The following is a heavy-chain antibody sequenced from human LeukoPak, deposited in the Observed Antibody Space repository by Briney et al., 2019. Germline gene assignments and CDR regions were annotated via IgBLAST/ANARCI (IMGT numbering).Heavy chain of an antibody. V-gene: IGHV1-69*13. J-gene: IGHJ3*02. CDR1: GGTFSSYA. CDR3: AGGDSGSYPSYDAFDI. D-gene: IGHD1-26*01. Sequence: ASVKVSCKASGGTFSSYAISWVRQAPGQGLEWMGGIIPIFGSANYAQKFQSRVTITADESTSTAYMELSSLRSEDTAVYYCAGGDSGSYPSYDAFDIWGQGTMVTVSS. CDR2: IIPIFGSA.